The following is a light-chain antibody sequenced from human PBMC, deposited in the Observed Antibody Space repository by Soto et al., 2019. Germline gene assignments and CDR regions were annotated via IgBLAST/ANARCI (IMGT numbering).Light chain of an antibody. Sequence: EIVLTQSPVTLSVSPGERATLSCMASQSVRSNLAWYQHKPGQAPSLLIYGAFTRATGIPARFSGTGSGTEFTLTISSLQSEDFALYYCQQYNDWPLTFGQGTKVDIK. CDR1: QSVRSN. V-gene: IGKV3-15*01. CDR2: GAF. J-gene: IGKJ1*01. CDR3: QQYNDWPLT.